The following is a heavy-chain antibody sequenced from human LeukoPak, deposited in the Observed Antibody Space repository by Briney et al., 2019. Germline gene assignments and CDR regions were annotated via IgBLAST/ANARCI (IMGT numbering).Heavy chain of an antibody. Sequence: ASVKVSCKASGGTFSSYAISWARQAPGQGLEWMGRIIPIFGIANYAQKFQGRVTITADKSTSTAYMELSSLRSEDTAVCYCATPSGGSRRYFDYWGQGTLVTVSS. CDR2: IIPIFGIA. CDR3: ATPSGGSRRYFDY. J-gene: IGHJ4*02. V-gene: IGHV1-69*04. D-gene: IGHD3-16*01. CDR1: GGTFSSYA.